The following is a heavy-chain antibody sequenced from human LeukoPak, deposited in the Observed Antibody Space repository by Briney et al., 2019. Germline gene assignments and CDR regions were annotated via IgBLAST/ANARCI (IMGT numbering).Heavy chain of an antibody. J-gene: IGHJ5*02. Sequence: ASVKVSCKASGYTFTSYGISWVRQAPGHGLEWMRWISAYNGNTNYAQKLQGRVTITTDTSTSTAYMELRSLRSDDTAVYYCARDVVPPRYCSSTSCYIWFDPWGQGTLVTVSS. CDR2: ISAYNGNT. D-gene: IGHD2-2*01. V-gene: IGHV1-18*01. CDR3: ARDVVPPRYCSSTSCYIWFDP. CDR1: GYTFTSYG.